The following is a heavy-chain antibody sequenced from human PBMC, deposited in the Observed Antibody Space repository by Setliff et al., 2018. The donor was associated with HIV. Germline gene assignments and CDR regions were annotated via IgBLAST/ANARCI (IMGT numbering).Heavy chain of an antibody. CDR2: IRGNGVDR. Sequence: GGSLRLSCAVSGFMFSNYAMNWVRQGPGRELEWVSAIRGNGVDRFYTDSVRGRFTISRDNSKNTLYLQMSSLRADDTAVYYCVKEAYSNTWNYYYYYIDVWGKGTTVTVSS. D-gene: IGHD6-13*01. CDR3: VKEAYSNTWNYYYYYIDV. CDR1: GFMFSNYA. J-gene: IGHJ6*03. V-gene: IGHV3-23*01.